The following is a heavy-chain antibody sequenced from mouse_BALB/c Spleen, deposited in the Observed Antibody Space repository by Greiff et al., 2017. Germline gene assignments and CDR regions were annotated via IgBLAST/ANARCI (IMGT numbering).Heavy chain of an antibody. Sequence: VQLQESGPGLVQPSQSLSITCTVSGFSLTSYGVHWVRQSPGKGLEWLGVIWSGGSTDYNAAFISRLSISKDNSTSQVFFKMNSLQANDTAIYYCARDGSSSWFAYWGQGTLVTVSA. CDR3: ARDGSSSWFAY. J-gene: IGHJ3*01. D-gene: IGHD1-1*01. V-gene: IGHV2-2*02. CDR1: GFSLTSYG. CDR2: IWSGGST.